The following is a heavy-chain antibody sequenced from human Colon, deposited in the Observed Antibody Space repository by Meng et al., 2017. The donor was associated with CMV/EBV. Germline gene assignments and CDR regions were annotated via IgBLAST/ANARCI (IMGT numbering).Heavy chain of an antibody. V-gene: IGHV3-23*01. Sequence: LAXXXGSVQPGXSRRLSXAASGFTFSTYVMNWVRQAPGKGLEWVSGISMTGDSTYYADFVKGRFNVSRDNAKNMVYLQMNSLRAEDTAIYYCAKDQETLAPYYFDSLGQGTLVTVSS. CDR3: AKDQETLAPYYFDS. CDR2: ISMTGDST. J-gene: IGHJ4*02. CDR1: GFTFSTYV.